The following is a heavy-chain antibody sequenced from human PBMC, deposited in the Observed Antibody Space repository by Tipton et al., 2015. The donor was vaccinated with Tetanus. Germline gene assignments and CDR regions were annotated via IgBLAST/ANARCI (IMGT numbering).Heavy chain of an antibody. Sequence: SLRLSCAASGFTFSSYWMSWVRQAPGKGLEWVANIKQDGSEKYYVDSVKGRFTISRDNAKNSLYLQMNSLRAEDTAVYYCARDCTDSSGYMICYYGMDVWGQGTTVTVSS. J-gene: IGHJ6*02. D-gene: IGHD3-22*01. V-gene: IGHV3-7*01. CDR1: GFTFSSYW. CDR3: ARDCTDSSGYMICYYGMDV. CDR2: IKQDGSEK.